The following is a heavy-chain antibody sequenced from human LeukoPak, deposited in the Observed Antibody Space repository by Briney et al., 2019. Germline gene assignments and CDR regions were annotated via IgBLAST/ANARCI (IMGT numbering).Heavy chain of an antibody. CDR3: ARGGTPHHFDY. CDR2: IYDSGST. CDR1: GGPISSNY. Sequence: PSVTLSLTCSVSGGPISSNYWMWLREPLGKGLEWMWHIYDSGSTNYNPSLKSRVTISGDTSKNQYSLKLSSVTAADTAVYYCARGGTPHHFDYWGQGTLVTVSS. V-gene: IGHV4-59*01. J-gene: IGHJ4*02.